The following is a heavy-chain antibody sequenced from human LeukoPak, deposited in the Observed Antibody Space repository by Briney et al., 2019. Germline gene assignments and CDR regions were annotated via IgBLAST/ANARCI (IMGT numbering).Heavy chain of an antibody. CDR2: IYYSGST. Sequence: SETMSLTCTVSGGSISSYYWSWFRQPPGKGLEWTGYIYYSGSTSYNPSLKGRVTISVDTSKKQFSLKLSSVTAADTAFYYCARYIVSYPHDAFDIWGQGTMVTVSS. D-gene: IGHD1-26*01. J-gene: IGHJ3*02. CDR1: GGSISSYY. CDR3: ARYIVSYPHDAFDI. V-gene: IGHV4-59*01.